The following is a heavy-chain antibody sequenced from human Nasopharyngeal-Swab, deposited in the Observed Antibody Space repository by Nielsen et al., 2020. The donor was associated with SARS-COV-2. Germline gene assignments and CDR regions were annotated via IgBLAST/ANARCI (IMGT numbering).Heavy chain of an antibody. CDR1: GGSINTITYY. D-gene: IGHD5-24*01. Sequence: ESLKISCTVSGGSINTITYYWGWIRQPPGKGLEWIGSIYYSGKTYDNPSLKNRVTISIDTSKNQFSLKLSSVTAADTAVYYCARDFLRWLRVFDYWGQGTLVTVSS. CDR2: IYYSGKT. J-gene: IGHJ4*02. V-gene: IGHV4-39*07. CDR3: ARDFLRWLRVFDY.